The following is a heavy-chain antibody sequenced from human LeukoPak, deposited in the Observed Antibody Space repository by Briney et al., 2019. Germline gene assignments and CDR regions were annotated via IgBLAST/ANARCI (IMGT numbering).Heavy chain of an antibody. V-gene: IGHV4-34*01. J-gene: IGHJ3*02. CDR1: GGSFSGYY. Sequence: PSETLSLTCAVCGGSFSGYYWSWIRQPPGKGLEWIGEINHSGSTNYNPSLKSRVTISVDTSKNQFSLKLSSVTAADTAVYYCARGCSGYYYVYAFDIWGQGTMVTVSS. CDR2: INHSGST. D-gene: IGHD3-22*01. CDR3: ARGCSGYYYVYAFDI.